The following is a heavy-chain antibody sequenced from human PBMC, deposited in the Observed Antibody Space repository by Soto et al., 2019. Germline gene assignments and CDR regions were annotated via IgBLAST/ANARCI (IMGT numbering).Heavy chain of an antibody. CDR3: ARAKYSSSSYYYYGMDV. CDR1: GGTFSSYA. CDR2: IIPIFGTA. Sequence: SVKVSCKASGGTFSSYAISWVRQAPGQGLEWMGGIIPIFGTANYAQKFQGRVTITADESTSTAYMELSSLRSEDTAVYYCARAKYSSSSYYYYGMDVWGQGTTVTVSS. J-gene: IGHJ6*02. D-gene: IGHD6-6*01. V-gene: IGHV1-69*13.